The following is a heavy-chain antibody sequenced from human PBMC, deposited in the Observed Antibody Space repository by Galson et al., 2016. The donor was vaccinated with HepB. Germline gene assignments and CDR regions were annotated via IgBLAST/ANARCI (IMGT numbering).Heavy chain of an antibody. D-gene: IGHD2-21*02. J-gene: IGHJ4*02. CDR1: GYTFTSYY. Sequence: SVKVSCKASGYTFTSYYLHWVRQAPGQGLEWMGMIHPNGGTTSYAQKLQGRVTITRDTSTTTVHMELSSLRSDDTAVYYCARESGDPRFFWGQGTLVTVSS. V-gene: IGHV1-46*01. CDR3: ARESGDPRFF. CDR2: IHPNGGTT.